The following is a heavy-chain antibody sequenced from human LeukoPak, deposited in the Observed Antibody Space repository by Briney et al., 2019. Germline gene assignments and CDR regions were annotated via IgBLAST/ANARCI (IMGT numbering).Heavy chain of an antibody. CDR1: GFTFSNSV. J-gene: IGHJ4*02. CDR3: ARGSKGTYDY. V-gene: IGHV3-23*01. Sequence: GGSLRLSCVASGFTFSNSVMTWVRQAPGKGLEWVSSILGTGDYTYFANSVKGRFTISRDNCKNTLYLQMNSLRAGDTAIYYCARGSKGTYDYWGQGTLVTVSS. CDR2: ILGTGDYT.